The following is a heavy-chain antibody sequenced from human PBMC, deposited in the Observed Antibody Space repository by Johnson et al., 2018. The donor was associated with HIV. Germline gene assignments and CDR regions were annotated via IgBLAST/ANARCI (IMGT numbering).Heavy chain of an antibody. Sequence: VQLVESGGGLVQPGRSLRLSCAASGFTFDDYAMHWVRQPPGKGLEWVSGISWNSGSIGYADSVKGRFTISRDNAKNSLYLQMNSLRAEDTAVYYCAREARRPAFDIWGQGTMVTVSS. CDR1: GFTFDDYA. CDR3: AREARRPAFDI. J-gene: IGHJ3*02. D-gene: IGHD6-6*01. CDR2: ISWNSGSI. V-gene: IGHV3-9*01.